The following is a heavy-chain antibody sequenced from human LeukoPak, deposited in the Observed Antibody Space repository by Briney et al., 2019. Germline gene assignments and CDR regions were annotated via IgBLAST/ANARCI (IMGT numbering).Heavy chain of an antibody. D-gene: IGHD2-8*01. CDR1: VDSVSSSAYY. CDR2: IYYSGNT. V-gene: IGHV4-39*07. CDR3: ARMRVYAAIDY. J-gene: IGHJ4*02. Sequence: SETLSLTCAVSVDSVSSSAYYWGSIRQPPGRGLGWNGTIYYSGNTYYNTSLQSRVTISVDKSKNQFSLNLTSVTAADTAVYYCARMRVYAAIDYWGQGTLVTVSS.